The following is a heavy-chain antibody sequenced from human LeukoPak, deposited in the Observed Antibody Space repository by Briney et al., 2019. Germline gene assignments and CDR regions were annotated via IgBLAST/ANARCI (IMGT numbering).Heavy chain of an antibody. CDR2: INPRGGST. CDR1: GYTFTNYS. V-gene: IGHV1-46*01. D-gene: IGHD2-21*02. Sequence: ASVKVSCKGSGYTFTNYSMHWVRQAPGQGLEWMGIINPRGGSTGYAQKFQGRITMTTDMSTRAVYMELSSLESEDTAVYYCARRDCVGDCYSNWFDPWGQGTLVTVSS. J-gene: IGHJ5*02. CDR3: ARRDCVGDCYSNWFDP.